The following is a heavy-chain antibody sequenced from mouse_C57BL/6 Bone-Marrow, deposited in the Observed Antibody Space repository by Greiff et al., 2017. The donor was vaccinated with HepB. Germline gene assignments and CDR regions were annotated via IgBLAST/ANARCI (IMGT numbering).Heavy chain of an antibody. CDR1: GFPITSGYY. Sequence: VQVVESGPGLVKPSQSLFLTCSITGFPITSGYYWIWIRQSPGKPLEWMGYITHSGETFYNPSLQSPISITRETSKNQFFLQLNSVTTEDTAMYYCAGDVITTDFDYWGQGTTLTVSS. CDR3: AGDVITTDFDY. CDR2: ITHSGET. J-gene: IGHJ2*01. D-gene: IGHD1-1*01. V-gene: IGHV12-3*01.